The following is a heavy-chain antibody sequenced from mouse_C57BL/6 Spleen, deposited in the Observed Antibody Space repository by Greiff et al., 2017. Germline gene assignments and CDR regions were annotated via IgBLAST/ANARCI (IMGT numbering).Heavy chain of an antibody. V-gene: IGHV14-3*01. CDR3: ARCPYYYGSSLYYCDY. J-gene: IGHJ2*01. CDR1: GFNIKNTY. Sequence: EVQLQQSVAELVRPGASVKLSCTASGFNIKNTYMHWVKQRPEQGLEWIGRIDPANGNTKYAPKFQGKATITADTSSNTAYLQLSSLTSEDTAIYYCARCPYYYGSSLYYCDYWGQGTTLTVSS. D-gene: IGHD1-1*01. CDR2: IDPANGNT.